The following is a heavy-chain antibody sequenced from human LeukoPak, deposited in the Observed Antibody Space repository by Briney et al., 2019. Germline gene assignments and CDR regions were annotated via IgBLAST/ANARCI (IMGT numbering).Heavy chain of an antibody. J-gene: IGHJ5*02. CDR1: GFTFDDYA. CDR3: AKGMGAGYSSSWAGFDP. CDR2: ISGDGGST. Sequence: GGSLRLSCAASGFTFDDYAMHWVRQAPGKGLEWVSLISGDGGSTYYADSVKGRFTISRDNSKNSLYLQMNSLRTEDTALYYCAKGMGAGYSSSWAGFDPWGQGTLVTVSS. V-gene: IGHV3-43*02. D-gene: IGHD6-13*01.